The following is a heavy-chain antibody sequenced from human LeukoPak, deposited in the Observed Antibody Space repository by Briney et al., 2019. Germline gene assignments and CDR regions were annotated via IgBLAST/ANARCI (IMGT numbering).Heavy chain of an antibody. J-gene: IGHJ4*02. CDR1: GYTFTNYG. Sequence: WASVKVSCKASGYTFTNYGITWVRQAPGQGLEWMGWISAYNGDTNYAQRFQGRITMTTDTSTTTAYMELRSLRSDDTAVYYCAREPKENKFDYWGQGTLVTVSS. V-gene: IGHV1-18*01. D-gene: IGHD1/OR15-1a*01. CDR3: AREPKENKFDY. CDR2: ISAYNGDT.